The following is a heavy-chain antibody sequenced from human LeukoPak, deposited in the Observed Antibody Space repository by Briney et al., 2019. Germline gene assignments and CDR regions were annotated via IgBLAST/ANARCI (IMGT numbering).Heavy chain of an antibody. Sequence: GGTLRLSCAASGFTFSSYGMSWVRQAPGKGLEWVSAISGSGGSTYYADSVKGRFTISRDNSKNTLYLQMNSLRAEDTAIYYCAKNGDRGAYCSGGSCYPYFYYYMDVWGKGTTVTISS. CDR1: GFTFSSYG. V-gene: IGHV3-23*01. J-gene: IGHJ6*03. CDR3: AKNGDRGAYCSGGSCYPYFYYYMDV. D-gene: IGHD2-15*01. CDR2: ISGSGGST.